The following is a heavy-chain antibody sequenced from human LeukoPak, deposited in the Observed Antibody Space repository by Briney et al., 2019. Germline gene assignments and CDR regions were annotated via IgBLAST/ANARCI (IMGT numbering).Heavy chain of an antibody. CDR2: IYHSGST. D-gene: IGHD3-22*01. CDR1: GGSISSSNW. Sequence: PSGTLSLTCAVSGGSISSSNWWSWVRQPPGKGLEWIGEIYHSGSTNYNPSLKSRVTISVDKSKNQFSLKLSSVTAADTAVYYCAGAENYYDSSGQNWFDPWGQGTLVTVSS. V-gene: IGHV4-4*02. J-gene: IGHJ5*02. CDR3: AGAENYYDSSGQNWFDP.